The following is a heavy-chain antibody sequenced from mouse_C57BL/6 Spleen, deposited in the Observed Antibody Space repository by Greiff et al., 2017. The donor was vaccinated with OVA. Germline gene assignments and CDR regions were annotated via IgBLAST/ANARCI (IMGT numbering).Heavy chain of an antibody. CDR1: GYTFTDYE. D-gene: IGHD2-4*01. J-gene: IGHJ1*03. Sequence: QVQLQQSGAELVRPGASVTLSCKASGYTFTDYEMHWVKQTPVHGLEWIGAIDPETGGTAYNQKFKGKAILTADKSSSTAYMELRSLTSEDSAVYYCTRGRDYYWYCDVWGTGTTVTVSS. CDR3: TRGRDYYWYCDV. CDR2: IDPETGGT. V-gene: IGHV1-15*01.